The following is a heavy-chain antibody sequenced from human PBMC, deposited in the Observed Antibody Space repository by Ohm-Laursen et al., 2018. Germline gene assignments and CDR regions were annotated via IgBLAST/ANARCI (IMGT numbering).Heavy chain of an antibody. CDR2: IKPDGSEK. J-gene: IGHJ3*02. CDR3: ASLGYCSGGSCLWAFDI. D-gene: IGHD2-15*01. V-gene: IGHV3-7*03. CDR1: GFSFITSW. Sequence: SLRLSCSAPGFSFITSWMTWVRQAPGKGLEWVANIKPDGSEKHYVGSVRGRFTLSRDNAKNLVYLQMSSLRAEDTAVYYCASLGYCSGGSCLWAFDIWGQGTMVTVSS.